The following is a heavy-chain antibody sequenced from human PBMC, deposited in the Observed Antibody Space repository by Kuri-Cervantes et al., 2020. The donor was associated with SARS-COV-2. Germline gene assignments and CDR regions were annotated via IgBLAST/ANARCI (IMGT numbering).Heavy chain of an antibody. CDR2: IYTSGST. CDR3: ASGLGLPLDY. J-gene: IGHJ4*02. Sequence: SETLSLTCTVSGGSISSGSYYWSWIRQPAGKGLEWIGRIYTSGSTNYNPSLKSRVTISVDTSKNQFSLKLSSVTAADTAVYYCASGLGLPLDYWGQGTLVTVS. V-gene: IGHV4-61*02. CDR1: GGSISSGSYY. D-gene: IGHD5-12*01.